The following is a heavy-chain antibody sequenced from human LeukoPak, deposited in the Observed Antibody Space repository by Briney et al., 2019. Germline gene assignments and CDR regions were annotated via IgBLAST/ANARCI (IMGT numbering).Heavy chain of an antibody. Sequence: ASVKVSCKASGYTFTSYGISWVRQAPGQGLEWMGWISAYNGNTNYAQKFQGRVTMTRDTSTSTVYMELSGLRSEDTAVYYCARAPSHIVVVPAAITVYYYYGMDVWGQGTTVTVSS. J-gene: IGHJ6*02. CDR3: ARAPSHIVVVPAAITVYYYYGMDV. V-gene: IGHV1-18*01. D-gene: IGHD2-2*02. CDR1: GYTFTSYG. CDR2: ISAYNGNT.